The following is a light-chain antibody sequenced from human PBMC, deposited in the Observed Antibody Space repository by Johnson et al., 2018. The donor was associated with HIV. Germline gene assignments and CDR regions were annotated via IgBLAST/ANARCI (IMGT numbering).Light chain of an antibody. CDR1: SSNIGNNY. Sequence: VLTQPPSVSAAPGQKVTISCSGSSSNIGNNYVSWYQQLPGTAPKLLIYDNNKRPSGIPDRFSGSKSGTSATLGITGLQTGDEADYYCGTWDSSLSAGYVFGTGTKVPFL. V-gene: IGLV1-51*01. CDR2: DNN. J-gene: IGLJ1*01. CDR3: GTWDSSLSAGYV.